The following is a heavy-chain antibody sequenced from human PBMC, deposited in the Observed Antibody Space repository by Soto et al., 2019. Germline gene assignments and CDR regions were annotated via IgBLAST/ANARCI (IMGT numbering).Heavy chain of an antibody. V-gene: IGHV4-39*01. D-gene: IGHD3-9*01. CDR2: IYYSGST. J-gene: IGHJ6*02. Sequence: SETLSLTCTVSGDSISTTSYYWGWIRQPPGKGLEWIGSIYYSGSTYYNPSLKSRVTISADTSKNQFSLKLSSVTAADTAVYYCATRYFDWLLRTYYYYGMDVWGQGTTVTVSS. CDR3: ATRYFDWLLRTYYYYGMDV. CDR1: GDSISTTSYY.